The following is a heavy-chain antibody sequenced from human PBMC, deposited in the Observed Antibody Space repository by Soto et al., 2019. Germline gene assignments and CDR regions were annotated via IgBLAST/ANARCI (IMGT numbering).Heavy chain of an antibody. J-gene: IGHJ4*02. CDR2: IYYSGST. Sequence: SETLSLTCTVSGGSISSGGYYWSWIRQHPGKGLEWIGYIYYSGSTYYNPSLKSRVTILVDTSKNQFSLKLSSVTAADTAVYYCARIHYYYALDYWGQGTLVTVSS. V-gene: IGHV4-31*03. D-gene: IGHD3-10*01. CDR1: GGSISSGGYY. CDR3: ARIHYYYALDY.